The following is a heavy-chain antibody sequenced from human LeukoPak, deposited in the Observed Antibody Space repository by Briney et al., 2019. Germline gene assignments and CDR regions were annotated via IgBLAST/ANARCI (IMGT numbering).Heavy chain of an antibody. CDR1: GGTFSRYA. J-gene: IGHJ4*02. CDR2: IIPMFGIA. CDR3: ARDRPYTGGWRGFDY. D-gene: IGHD6-19*01. Sequence: SVTVSCKASGGTFSRYAISWVRQAPGQGLEWMGGIIPMFGIANYAQKFQGRVTITADESTSTAYMELSSLRSEDTAVYYCARDRPYTGGWRGFDYWGQGTLVTVSS. V-gene: IGHV1-69*01.